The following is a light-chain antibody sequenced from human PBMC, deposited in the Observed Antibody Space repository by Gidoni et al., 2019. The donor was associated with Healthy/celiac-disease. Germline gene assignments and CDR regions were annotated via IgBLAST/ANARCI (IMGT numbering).Light chain of an antibody. CDR3: MQNLQAPLT. V-gene: IGKV2-28*01. CDR1: QSLLHSNGYND. Sequence: DIVMAQSPLSLPVTPGEPASISCRSSQSLLHSNGYNDLDWYLQKPGQSPQLLIFLGSNRASGVPDRFSGSGSGTHFTLKISRVKAEDVGVYYCMQNLQAPLTFGGGTKVEI. J-gene: IGKJ4*01. CDR2: LGS.